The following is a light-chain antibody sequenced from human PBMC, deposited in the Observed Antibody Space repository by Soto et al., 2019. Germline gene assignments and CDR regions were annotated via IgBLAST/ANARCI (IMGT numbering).Light chain of an antibody. V-gene: IGKV3-15*01. CDR3: QQYNDWPRT. CDR2: GAS. J-gene: IGKJ1*01. Sequence: EIVMTQSPATLSVSPGERVTLSCRASESVSSNLAWYQQKPGQAPRLLIYGASTRATGIPARFSGRGSGTEFTLTISSLQSGDFAIYYCQQYNDWPRTFGQGTKVEIK. CDR1: ESVSSN.